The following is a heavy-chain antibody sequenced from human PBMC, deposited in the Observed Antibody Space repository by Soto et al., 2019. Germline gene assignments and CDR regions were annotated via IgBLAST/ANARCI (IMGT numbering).Heavy chain of an antibody. CDR2: INDSGTT. Sequence: QVQLQQWGTGFLKPAETLSLTCAVYVGAFSGYSWTWIRQSPGKGLECIGEINDSGTTNYNPSLKRRVTISVDLTKKQFFLNLRSVTAAHTAVYYCATVNVDGWYFDLGGRGTLVTVAS. CDR3: ATVNVDGWYFDL. J-gene: IGHJ2*01. CDR1: VGAFSGYS. D-gene: IGHD4-17*01. V-gene: IGHV4-34*01.